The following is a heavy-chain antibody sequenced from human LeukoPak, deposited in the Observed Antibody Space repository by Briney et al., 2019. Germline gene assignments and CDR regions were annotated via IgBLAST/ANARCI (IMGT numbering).Heavy chain of an antibody. CDR2: IYYSGST. V-gene: IGHV4-39*07. CDR3: ARVTRTIRDYYYMDV. Sequence: SETLSLTCTVSGGSISSSSYYWGWIRQPPGKGLEWIGSIYYSGSTYYNPSLKSRVTISVDTSKNQFSLKLSSVTAADTAVYYCARVTRTIRDYYYMDVWGKGTTVTVSS. J-gene: IGHJ6*03. D-gene: IGHD4/OR15-4a*01. CDR1: GGSISSSSYY.